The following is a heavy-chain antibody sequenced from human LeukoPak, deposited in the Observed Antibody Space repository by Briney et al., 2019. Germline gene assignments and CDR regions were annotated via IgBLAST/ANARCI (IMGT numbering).Heavy chain of an antibody. CDR1: GYTFTSYG. Sequence: ASVKVSCKASGYTFTSYGNSWVRQAPGQGLEWMGWISAYNGNTNYAQKLQGRVTMTTDTSTSTAYMQLRSLRSDDTAVYFCARDGYNWNDDGNFDYWGQGTLVTVSS. D-gene: IGHD1-1*01. CDR2: ISAYNGNT. CDR3: ARDGYNWNDDGNFDY. J-gene: IGHJ4*02. V-gene: IGHV1-18*01.